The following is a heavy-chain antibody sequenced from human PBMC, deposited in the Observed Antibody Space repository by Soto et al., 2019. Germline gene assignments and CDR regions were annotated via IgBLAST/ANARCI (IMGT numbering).Heavy chain of an antibody. CDR2: IYYSGSS. D-gene: IGHD2-2*01. V-gene: IGHV4-39*01. CDR3: ASEPRTGLYRTSTSPFLDN. Sequence: PSETLSLTCTVSGGCISSSSYYWGWFRHPPAKGLEWIGSIYYSGSSYHNPFFERRVTISVDTSKNQFSLKLSSVTAADTAVYYCASEPRTGLYRTSTSPFLDNGGPGTLHTTSS. J-gene: IGHJ4*01. CDR1: GGCISSSSYY.